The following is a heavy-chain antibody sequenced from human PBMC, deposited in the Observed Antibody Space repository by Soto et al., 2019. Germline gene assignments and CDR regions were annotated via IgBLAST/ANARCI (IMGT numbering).Heavy chain of an antibody. Sequence: GALKLFCATPGFTFRSYSMNWVRPAQGKGLEWVSYISSSNRTINYADSVKGRFIISRDNAKNSLYLQMHSLRDEDTAVYYCAREGWPLLQTGMDVWGQGTTVTVSS. CDR3: AREGWPLLQTGMDV. J-gene: IGHJ6*02. D-gene: IGHD2-15*01. CDR2: ISSSNRTI. V-gene: IGHV3-48*02. CDR1: GFTFRSYS.